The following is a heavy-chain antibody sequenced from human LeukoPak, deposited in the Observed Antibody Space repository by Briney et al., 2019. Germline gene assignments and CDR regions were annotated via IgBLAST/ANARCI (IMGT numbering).Heavy chain of an antibody. Sequence: SGGSLRLSCAASGFTFSSYWMSWVRQAPGKGLEWVAVISYDGSNKYYADSVKGRFTISRDNSKNTLYLQMNSLRAEDTAVYYCAKEGYDSSGYYYFGYWGQGTLVTVSS. CDR2: ISYDGSNK. V-gene: IGHV3-30*18. J-gene: IGHJ4*02. CDR1: GFTFSSYW. D-gene: IGHD3-22*01. CDR3: AKEGYDSSGYYYFGY.